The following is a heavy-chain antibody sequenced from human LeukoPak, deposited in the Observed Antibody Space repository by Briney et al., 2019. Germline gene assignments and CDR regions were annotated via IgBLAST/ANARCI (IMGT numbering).Heavy chain of an antibody. CDR1: GGTFSSYA. CDR3: AREWSFELDY. J-gene: IGHJ4*02. Sequence: GSSVKVSCKASGGTFSSYAISWVRQAPGQGLEWMGGIIPIFGTANYAQKFQGRVTITADKFTSTAYMELSSLRSEDTAVYYCAREWSFELDYWGQGTLVTVSS. CDR2: IIPIFGTA. V-gene: IGHV1-69*06. D-gene: IGHD3-10*01.